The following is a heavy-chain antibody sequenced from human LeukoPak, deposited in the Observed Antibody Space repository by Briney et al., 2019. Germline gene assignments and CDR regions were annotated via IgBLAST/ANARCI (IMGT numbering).Heavy chain of an antibody. D-gene: IGHD3-10*01. CDR1: GYTFTSYS. Sequence: ASVKVSCKASGYTFTSYSISWVRQAPGQGLEWMGWISAYNGNTNYAQKLQGRVTMTTDTSTSTAYMELRSLRSDDTAVYYCARLYGSGSYYPVPFDYWGQGTLVTVSS. J-gene: IGHJ4*02. V-gene: IGHV1-18*01. CDR2: ISAYNGNT. CDR3: ARLYGSGSYYPVPFDY.